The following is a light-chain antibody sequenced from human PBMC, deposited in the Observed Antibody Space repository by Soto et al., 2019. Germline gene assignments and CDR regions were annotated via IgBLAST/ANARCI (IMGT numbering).Light chain of an antibody. CDR2: DAS. Sequence: IQMTQSPSPLSASLGDRVTITCLASQSISSWLDWYQQQPGKAPKLLIYDASSLERGVPSRFSGSGSGTEFTLTISCLQSEDFATYYCQQYYSFPITFGQGTRLEIK. J-gene: IGKJ5*01. CDR1: QSISSW. CDR3: QQYYSFPIT. V-gene: IGKV1-5*01.